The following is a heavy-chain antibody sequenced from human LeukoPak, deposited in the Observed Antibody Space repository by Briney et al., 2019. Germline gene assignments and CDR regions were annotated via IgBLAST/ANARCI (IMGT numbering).Heavy chain of an antibody. Sequence: GGSLRLSCAVSGFTLSSYWMSWVRQSPEKGLEWVANIKEDGSEKYYVDSVKGRFTISRDNAKNSLYLQMNSLRAEDTAVYFCARARATGEFDCWDQGTLVTVSS. CDR3: ARARATGEFDC. D-gene: IGHD1-26*01. CDR2: IKEDGSEK. J-gene: IGHJ4*02. V-gene: IGHV3-7*01. CDR1: GFTLSSYW.